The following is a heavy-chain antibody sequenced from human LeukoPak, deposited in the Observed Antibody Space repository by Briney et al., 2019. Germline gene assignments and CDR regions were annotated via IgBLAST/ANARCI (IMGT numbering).Heavy chain of an antibody. J-gene: IGHJ4*02. CDR1: GGSISSGGYY. CDR2: IYHSGST. V-gene: IGHV4-30-2*01. D-gene: IGHD7-27*01. CDR3: ARGSPDKTGPGGGPSDY. Sequence: SQTLSLTCTVSGGSISSGGYYWSWIRQPPGKGLEWIGYIYHSGSTYYNPSLKSRVTISVDRSKNQFSLKLSSVTAADTAVYYCARGSPDKTGPGGGPSDYWGQGTLVTVSS.